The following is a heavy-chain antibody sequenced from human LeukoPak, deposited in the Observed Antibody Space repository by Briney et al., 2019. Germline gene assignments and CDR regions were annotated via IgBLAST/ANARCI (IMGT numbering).Heavy chain of an antibody. CDR2: ISGSGGST. CDR1: GFTFSSYA. Sequence: GGSLRLSCAASGFTFSSYAMSWVRQAPGKGLEWVSAISGSGGSTYYADSVKGRFTISRDNSKNMLYLQMNSLRVEDTAVYYCARTEYCSPTSCKYASFWGQGTMVTVSS. CDR3: ARTEYCSPTSCKYASF. D-gene: IGHD2-2*01. V-gene: IGHV3-23*01. J-gene: IGHJ3*01.